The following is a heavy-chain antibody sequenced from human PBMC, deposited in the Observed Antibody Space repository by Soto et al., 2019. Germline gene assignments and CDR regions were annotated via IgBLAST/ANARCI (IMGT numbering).Heavy chain of an antibody. D-gene: IGHD3-16*01. V-gene: IGHV4-39*02. J-gene: IGHJ4*02. Sequence: PETLSLTCTVSGLSISNNHFYWAWIRQSPGKRLEWVGSIYYTGSTYYSPSLKSRVTMSIDSSKNHFSLKLNSVTAADTAVYFCARRAYRVNSYYFDYWGQGALVTVSS. CDR1: GLSISNNHFY. CDR2: IYYTGST. CDR3: ARRAYRVNSYYFDY.